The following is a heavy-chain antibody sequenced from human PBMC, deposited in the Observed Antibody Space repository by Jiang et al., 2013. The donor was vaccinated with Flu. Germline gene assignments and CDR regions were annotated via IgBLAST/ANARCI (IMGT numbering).Heavy chain of an antibody. CDR2: INVGSGNT. CDR3: ARSSVNSGYIYLDQ. D-gene: IGHD3-22*01. Sequence: SGAEVKKPGASLKVSCKASGYTFTTYGIHWVRQAPGQRLEWMGWINVGSGNTRYSQNFQGTVTITRDTSANTAYMELSSLRSEDTAVYYCARSSVNSGYIYLDQWGQGTLITVSS. V-gene: IGHV1-3*01. CDR1: GYTFTTYG. J-gene: IGHJ4*02.